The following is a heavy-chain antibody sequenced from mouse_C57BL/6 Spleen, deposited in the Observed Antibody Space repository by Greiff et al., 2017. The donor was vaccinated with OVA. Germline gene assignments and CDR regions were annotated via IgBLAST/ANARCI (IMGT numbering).Heavy chain of an antibody. Sequence: QVQLQQSGAELVKPGASVKISCKASGYAFSSYWMNWVKQRPGKGLEWIGQIYPGDGDTNYNGKFKGKATLTADKSSSTAYMQLSSLTSEDSAVYFCARVRGYSNYIFDYWGQGTTLTVSS. CDR3: ARVRGYSNYIFDY. D-gene: IGHD2-5*01. CDR1: GYAFSSYW. V-gene: IGHV1-80*01. CDR2: IYPGDGDT. J-gene: IGHJ2*01.